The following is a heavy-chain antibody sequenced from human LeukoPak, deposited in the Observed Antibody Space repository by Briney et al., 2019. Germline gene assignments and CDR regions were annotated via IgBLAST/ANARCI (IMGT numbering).Heavy chain of an antibody. D-gene: IGHD2-15*01. CDR2: IYASGST. CDR3: ARDREGYCSGGSCLDHFDY. V-gene: IGHV4-61*02. Sequence: SETLSLTCTVSGGSISGGSYYWSWIRQPAGKGLEWIGRIYASGSTVYNPSLNSRDTISVDTSKNQFSLSLSSVTAADTAVYYCARDREGYCSGGSCLDHFDYWGQGTLVTVSS. CDR1: GGSISGGSYY. J-gene: IGHJ4*02.